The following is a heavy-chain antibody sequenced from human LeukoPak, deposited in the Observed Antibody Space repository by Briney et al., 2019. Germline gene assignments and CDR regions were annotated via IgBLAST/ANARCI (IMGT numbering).Heavy chain of an antibody. V-gene: IGHV3-33*01. CDR2: VAYDGSRA. J-gene: IGHJ4*02. CDR3: TRYNNDHFDY. Sequence: GRSLRLSCAGSGFTFGGYGMHWFRQTPGKGLEWVAVVAYDGSRAFYADSVKGRFTISRDNSKNTMSVQMDDLRAEGTAVYYCTRYNNDHFDYWGQGTLVTVSS. CDR1: GFTFGGYG. D-gene: IGHD1-14*01.